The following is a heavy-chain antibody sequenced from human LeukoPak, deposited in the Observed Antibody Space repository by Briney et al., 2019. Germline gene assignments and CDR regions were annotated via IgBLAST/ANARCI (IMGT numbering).Heavy chain of an antibody. Sequence: SETLSLTCTVSGGSISSSSYYWGWIRQPPGKGLEWIGSIYYSGSTYYNPSLKSRVTISVDTSKNQFSLKLSSVTAADTAVYYCARDRGNWDYWGQGTLVTVSS. CDR2: IYYSGST. CDR3: ARDRGNWDY. D-gene: IGHD1-1*01. J-gene: IGHJ4*02. V-gene: IGHV4-39*07. CDR1: GGSISSSSYY.